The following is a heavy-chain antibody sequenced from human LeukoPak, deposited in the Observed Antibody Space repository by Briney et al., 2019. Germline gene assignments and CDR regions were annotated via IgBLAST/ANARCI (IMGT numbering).Heavy chain of an antibody. CDR3: ARARYYYESSGYFSYYFDS. V-gene: IGHV4-30-4*01. J-gene: IGHJ4*02. CDR2: IYHTGNT. D-gene: IGHD3-22*01. Sequence: SQTLSLTCTVSGVSLSSGDYYWSWVRQSPGKVLEWIGYIYHTGNTYYNPSLKNRVTKAVDTSKNQFSLKLTSVTAADTAVYYCARARYYYESSGYFSYYFDSWGQGTLVIVSS. CDR1: GVSLSSGDYY.